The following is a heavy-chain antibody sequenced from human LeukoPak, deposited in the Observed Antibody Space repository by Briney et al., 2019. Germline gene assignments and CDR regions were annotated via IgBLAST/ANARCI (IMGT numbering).Heavy chain of an antibody. J-gene: IGHJ5*02. CDR2: ISAYNGNT. CDR3: ARMDIVVVVAAPNWFDP. Sequence: ASVKVSCKASGYTLTSYGVSWVRQAPGHGLEWMGWISAYNGNTNYAQKLQGRVTMTTDASTSTAYMELRSLRSDDTAVYYCARMDIVVVVAAPNWFDPWGQGTLVTVSS. CDR1: GYTLTSYG. D-gene: IGHD2-15*01. V-gene: IGHV1-18*01.